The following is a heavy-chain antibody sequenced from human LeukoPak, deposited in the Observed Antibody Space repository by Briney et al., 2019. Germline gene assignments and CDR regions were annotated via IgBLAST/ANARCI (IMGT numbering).Heavy chain of an antibody. Sequence: LASETLSLTCTVSGASIISDTYYWGWIRQPPGKGLEWVSAITGSGGSTYYADSVKGRFTLSRDDSRNTVYLQLNNLRVEDTAVYYCAKASWVSNADAVLWGQGTVVTVSS. CDR1: GASIISDTYY. D-gene: IGHD1-1*01. CDR3: AKASWVSNADAVL. CDR2: ITGSGGST. J-gene: IGHJ4*02. V-gene: IGHV3-23*01.